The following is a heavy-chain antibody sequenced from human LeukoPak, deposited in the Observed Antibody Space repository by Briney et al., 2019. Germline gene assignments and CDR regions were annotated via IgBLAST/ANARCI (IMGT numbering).Heavy chain of an antibody. D-gene: IGHD3-9*01. V-gene: IGHV4-34*10. Sequence: PSETLSLTCAVYGGSFSGYYWSWIRQPPGKGLEWIGYISHRGSTKYNLSLKSRITMSVDTSKNQFSLKMSSVIATDTAVYYCARGFDGVAGWFDPWGQGTLVTVSS. CDR3: ARGFDGVAGWFDP. CDR2: ISHRGST. J-gene: IGHJ5*02. CDR1: GGSFSGYY.